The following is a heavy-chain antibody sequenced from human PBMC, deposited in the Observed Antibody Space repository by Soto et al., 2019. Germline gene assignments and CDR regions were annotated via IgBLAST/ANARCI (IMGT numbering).Heavy chain of an antibody. CDR2: IVVGSGHP. D-gene: IGHD6-19*01. V-gene: IGHV1-58*01. Sequence: SVTVSCKPSGFRFYNSAGQWVRPPRGQRLEWMGWIVVGSGHPNLAQRFQDRVTLTRDMSTGTTYMDLSSLRSEDTAVYYCAADVIGVAGDFDYWGQGTQVTVSA. CDR1: GFRFYNSA. CDR3: AADVIGVAGDFDY. J-gene: IGHJ4*02.